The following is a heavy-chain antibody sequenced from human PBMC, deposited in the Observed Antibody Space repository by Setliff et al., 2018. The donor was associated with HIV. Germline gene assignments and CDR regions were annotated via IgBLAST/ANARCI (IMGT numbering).Heavy chain of an antibody. J-gene: IGHJ6*03. CDR1: GGSISSHY. CDR3: ARGHMLITYYYYYYMDV. CDR2: IYYSGST. Sequence: SETLSLTCTVSGGSISSHYWSWIRQPPGKGLEWIGYIYYSGSTNYNPSLKSRVTISVDTSKNQFSLKLSSVTAADTAVYYCARGHMLITYYYYYYMDVWGKGTTVTVS. V-gene: IGHV4-59*11. D-gene: IGHD3-10*02.